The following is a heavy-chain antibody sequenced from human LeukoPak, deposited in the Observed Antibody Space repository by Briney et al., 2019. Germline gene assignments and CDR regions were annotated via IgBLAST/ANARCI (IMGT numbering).Heavy chain of an antibody. V-gene: IGHV3-23*01. Sequence: ETLSLTCAVYGGSFSGYYWSWVRQAPGKGLEWVSAISGSGGSTYYADSVKGRFTISRDNSKNTLYLQMNSLRAEDTAVYYCAKDGWDYGDRFDPWGQGTLVTVSS. CDR1: GGSFSGYY. J-gene: IGHJ5*02. CDR2: ISGSGGST. D-gene: IGHD4-17*01. CDR3: AKDGWDYGDRFDP.